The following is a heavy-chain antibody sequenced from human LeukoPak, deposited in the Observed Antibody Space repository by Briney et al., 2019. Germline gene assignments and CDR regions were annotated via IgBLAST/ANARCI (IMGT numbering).Heavy chain of an antibody. V-gene: IGHV3-7*01. Sequence: PGGSLRLSCAASGFTFSSYWMSWVRQAPGKGLEWVANIKQDGSEKYYVDSVKGRFTISRDNAKNSLYLQMNSLRAEDTAVYYCARTGRQRDSSGYKLDYWGQGTLVTVSS. D-gene: IGHD3-22*01. CDR1: GFTFSSYW. J-gene: IGHJ4*02. CDR2: IKQDGSEK. CDR3: ARTGRQRDSSGYKLDY.